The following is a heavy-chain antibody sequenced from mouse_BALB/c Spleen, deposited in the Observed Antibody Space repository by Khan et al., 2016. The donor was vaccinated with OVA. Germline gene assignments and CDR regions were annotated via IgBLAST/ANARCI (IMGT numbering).Heavy chain of an antibody. CDR3: ARSYDYDVGGFAY. J-gene: IGHJ3*01. CDR1: GFSLSNYG. D-gene: IGHD2-4*01. Sequence: QVQLKESGPGLVAPSQSLSITCTVSGFSLSNYGIHWVRQPPGKGLEWLGVIWTGGITNYNSALMSRLSISKDNSKSQVFLKINRLQTDDTAIYYCARSYDYDVGGFAYWGQGTLVTVSA. V-gene: IGHV2-9*02. CDR2: IWTGGIT.